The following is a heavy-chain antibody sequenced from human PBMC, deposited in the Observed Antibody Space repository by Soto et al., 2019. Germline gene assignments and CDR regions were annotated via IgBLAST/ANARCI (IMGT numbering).Heavy chain of an antibody. CDR2: INPNSGGT. V-gene: IGHV1-2*02. CDR3: PRDRSTAMFSGPPNDDFDI. J-gene: IGHJ3*02. Sequence: ASVKVSCKASGYTFTGYYMHWVRQAPGQGLEWMGWINPNSGGTNYAQKFQGRVTMTRDTSISTAYMELSRLRSDDKAVYYCPRDRSTAMFSGPPNDDFDIRGQAKMV. CDR1: GYTFTGYY. D-gene: IGHD5-18*01.